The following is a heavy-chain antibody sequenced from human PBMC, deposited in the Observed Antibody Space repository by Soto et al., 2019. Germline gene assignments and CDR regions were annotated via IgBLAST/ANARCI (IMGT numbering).Heavy chain of an antibody. CDR1: GYTFTGYY. CDR2: INPNSGGT. Sequence: ASVKVSCKASGYTFTGYYMHWVRQAPGQGLEWMGWINPNSGGTNYAQKFQGWVTMTRDTSISTAYMELSRLRSDDTAVYYCARGQGLFGIAARPYYSGMDVWGQGTTVTVSS. V-gene: IGHV1-2*04. D-gene: IGHD6-6*01. CDR3: ARGQGLFGIAARPYYSGMDV. J-gene: IGHJ6*02.